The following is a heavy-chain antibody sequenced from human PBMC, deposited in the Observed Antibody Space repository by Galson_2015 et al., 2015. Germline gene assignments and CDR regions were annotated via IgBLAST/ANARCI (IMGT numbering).Heavy chain of an antibody. Sequence: SLRLSCAASGFTFNNYWMHWVRQAPGEGLVWVSYVNNDGSDTTHADSVQGRFTTSRDNAKNMVYLQMNSLRVEDTAVYFCARGGRGGATPDPWGQGGQVIVSS. D-gene: IGHD1-26*01. CDR1: GFTFNNYW. J-gene: IGHJ5*02. CDR2: VNNDGSDT. CDR3: ARGGRGGATPDP. V-gene: IGHV3-74*01.